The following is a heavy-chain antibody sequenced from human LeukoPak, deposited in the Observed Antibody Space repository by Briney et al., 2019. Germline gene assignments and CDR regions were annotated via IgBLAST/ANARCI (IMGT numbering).Heavy chain of an antibody. J-gene: IGHJ5*02. CDR3: AALTLTGVVGRGWFDA. Sequence: PSETLSLTCSVSGDSISNNNWSWAWIRQLPGKGLEWIGTMPFDEKVSDNEIPSYNPSLKGRATISAEKSKNQLSLKVKSVTAADTASYYCAALTLTGVVGRGWFDAWGQGTLVIVSS. V-gene: IGHV4-39*01. CDR1: GDSISNNNWS. D-gene: IGHD3-3*01. CDR2: MPFDEKVSDNEIP.